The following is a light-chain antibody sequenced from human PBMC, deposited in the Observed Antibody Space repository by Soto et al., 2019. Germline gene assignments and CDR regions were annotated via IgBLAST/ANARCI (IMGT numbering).Light chain of an antibody. CDR2: DAS. CDR3: QQRSSWPIT. V-gene: IGKV3-11*01. J-gene: IGKJ5*01. Sequence: EIVLTQSPATLSLSPGERATLSSRASQSVSSNQLAWYQQRPGQAPRLLINDASRRATGIPDRFSGSGSGADFTLTISSLEPEDFAVYYCQQRSSWPITFGQGTRLEIK. CDR1: QSVSSN.